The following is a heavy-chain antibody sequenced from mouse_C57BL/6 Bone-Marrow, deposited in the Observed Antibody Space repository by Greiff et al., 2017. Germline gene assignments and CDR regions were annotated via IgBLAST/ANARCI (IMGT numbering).Heavy chain of an antibody. Sequence: QVQLKESGAELARPGASVKMSCKASGYTFTSYTMHWVKQRPGQGLEWIGYINPSSGYTKYNQKFKDKATLTADKSSSTSYMQLSSLTSEDSAVYYCARWYYGSSHYFDYWGQGTTLTVSS. V-gene: IGHV1-4*01. CDR3: ARWYYGSSHYFDY. CDR1: GYTFTSYT. J-gene: IGHJ2*01. D-gene: IGHD1-1*01. CDR2: INPSSGYT.